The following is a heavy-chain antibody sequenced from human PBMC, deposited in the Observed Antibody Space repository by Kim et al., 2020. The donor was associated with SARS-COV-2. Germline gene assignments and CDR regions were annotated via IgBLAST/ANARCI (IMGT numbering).Heavy chain of an antibody. V-gene: IGHV3-43*02. CDR3: AKDIGGARYSSGWYVPVSYYYYGMDV. CDR1: GFTFDDYA. Sequence: GGSLRLSCAASGFTFDDYAMHWVRQAPGKGLEWGSLIIGDGGSTYYADSVKGRFTISRDNSKNSLYLQMNSLRTEDTALYYCAKDIGGARYSSGWYVPVSYYYYGMDVWGHGTTVTVSS. J-gene: IGHJ6*02. CDR2: IIGDGGST. D-gene: IGHD6-19*01.